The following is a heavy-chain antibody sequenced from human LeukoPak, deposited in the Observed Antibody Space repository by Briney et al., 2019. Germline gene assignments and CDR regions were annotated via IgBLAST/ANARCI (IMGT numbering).Heavy chain of an antibody. CDR2: ISAYNGNT. CDR1: GYTFTSYG. V-gene: IGHV1-18*01. J-gene: IGHJ1*01. Sequence: ASVKVSCKASGYTFTSYGISRVRQAPGQGLEWMGWISAYNGNTNYAQKLQGRVTMTTDTSTSTAYMELRSLRSDDTAVYYCARVIVGCSGGSCYRYFQHWGQGTLVTVSS. D-gene: IGHD2-15*01. CDR3: ARVIVGCSGGSCYRYFQH.